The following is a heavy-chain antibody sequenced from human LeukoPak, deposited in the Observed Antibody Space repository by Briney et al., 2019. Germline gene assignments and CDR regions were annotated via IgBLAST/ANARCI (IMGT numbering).Heavy chain of an antibody. CDR1: GFTFSSYA. CDR3: AKAGHIVVVTAILDAFDI. V-gene: IGHV3-23*01. J-gene: IGHJ3*02. Sequence: GGSLRLSCAASGFTFSSYAMSWVRQAPGKGLEWVSAISGSGGSTYYADSVKGRFTISRDNSKNTLYLQMNSLRAEDTAVYYCAKAGHIVVVTAILDAFDIWGQGTMVTVSS. D-gene: IGHD2-21*02. CDR2: ISGSGGST.